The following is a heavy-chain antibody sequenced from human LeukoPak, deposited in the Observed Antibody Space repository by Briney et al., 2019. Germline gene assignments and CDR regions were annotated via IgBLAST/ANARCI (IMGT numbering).Heavy chain of an antibody. CDR3: ARHLVPAATRSFDY. Sequence: SETLSLTCTVSGGSISSYYWSWIRQPPGKGLEWIGYIYYSGSTNYNPSLKSRVTISVDTSKNQFSLKLSSVTAADTAVYYCARHLVPAATRSFDYWGQGTLVTVSS. V-gene: IGHV4-59*08. CDR2: IYYSGST. CDR1: GGSISSYY. D-gene: IGHD2-2*01. J-gene: IGHJ4*02.